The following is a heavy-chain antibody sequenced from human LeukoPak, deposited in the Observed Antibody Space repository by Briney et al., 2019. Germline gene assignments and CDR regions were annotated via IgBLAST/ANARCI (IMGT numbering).Heavy chain of an antibody. J-gene: IGHJ4*02. Sequence: PGGSLRLSCAASGFTFSSYNMNWVRQAPGKGLEWVSYISSSGSTIYYADSVKGRFTISRDNAKNTLFLQMTSLRAEDTALYYCAKEGVAARYEYFDYWGQGTLVTVSS. CDR2: ISSSGSTI. CDR1: GFTFSSYN. D-gene: IGHD2-15*01. CDR3: AKEGVAARYEYFDY. V-gene: IGHV3-48*01.